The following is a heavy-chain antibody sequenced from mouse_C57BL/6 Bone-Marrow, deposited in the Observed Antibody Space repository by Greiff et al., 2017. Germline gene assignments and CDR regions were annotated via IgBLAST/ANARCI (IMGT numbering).Heavy chain of an antibody. J-gene: IGHJ1*03. CDR1: GYTFTSYW. V-gene: IGHV1-53*01. Sequence: QVQLQQPGTELVKPGASVKLSCKASGYTFTSYWMHWVKQRPGQGLEWIGNINPNNGGSNYNEKFKNKATLTVAKSSSTTYMQLSSLTSEDSAVYFCARSGVSGSSLYWYFGVWGTGATVTVSS. D-gene: IGHD1-1*01. CDR3: ARSGVSGSSLYWYFGV. CDR2: INPNNGGS.